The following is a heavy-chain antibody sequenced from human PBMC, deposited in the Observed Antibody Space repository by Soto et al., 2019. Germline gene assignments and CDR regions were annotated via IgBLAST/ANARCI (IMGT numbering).Heavy chain of an antibody. D-gene: IGHD3-22*01. CDR3: ARDGYYYDSSGYYLAY. J-gene: IGHJ4*02. CDR2: INGDGIST. CDR1: GLTFSSYW. V-gene: IGHV3-74*01. Sequence: GGSLRLSCAASGLTFSSYWMHWVRQDPEKGLVWVSRINGDGISTSYADSVKGRFTISRDNAKDTLYLHMNSLGAEDTAVYYCARDGYYYDSSGYYLAYWGQGTLVTVSS.